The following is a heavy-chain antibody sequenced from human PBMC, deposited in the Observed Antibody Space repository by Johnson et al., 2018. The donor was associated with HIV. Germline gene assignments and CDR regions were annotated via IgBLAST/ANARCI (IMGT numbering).Heavy chain of an antibody. J-gene: IGHJ3*02. CDR3: ARALLDSSGWSPTNVYAFDI. CDR2: IYSGGST. Sequence: VQLVESGGGLVQPGGSLRLSCVASGFTVTSSYMSWLRQAPGKDLEWVSVIYSGGSTYYADSVKGRFTISRDNSKNSLYLQMNSLRGEDTALYDCARALLDSSGWSPTNVYAFDIWGQGTMVIMSS. D-gene: IGHD6-19*01. CDR1: GFTVTSSY. V-gene: IGHV3-66*01.